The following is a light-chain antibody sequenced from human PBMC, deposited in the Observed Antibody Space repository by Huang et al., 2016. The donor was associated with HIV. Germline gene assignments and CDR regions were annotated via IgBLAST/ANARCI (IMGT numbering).Light chain of an antibody. J-gene: IGKJ3*01. Sequence: DIEMTQSPSSLPASVGDRVTITCRAGQDITNSLAWYQLKPGQAPKLLLYASSKLESGVPSRFIGSGSATDYTLTITSLQPEDFATYYCQQYYSFLFTFGPGTTVDV. V-gene: IGKV1-NL1*01. CDR3: QQYYSFLFT. CDR2: ASS. CDR1: QDITNS.